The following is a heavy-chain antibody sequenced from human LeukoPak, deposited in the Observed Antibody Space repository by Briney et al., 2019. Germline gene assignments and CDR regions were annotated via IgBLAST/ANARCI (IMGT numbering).Heavy chain of an antibody. V-gene: IGHV3-23*01. D-gene: IGHD6-13*01. CDR1: GFTFRSYA. CDR3: AKDFTVYSTSYYDY. Sequence: GGSLRLSCAASGFTFRSYAMSWVRQAPGKGLEWVSAISGSGGSTYYADSVKGRFTISRDNSKTTLYLQVNSLRAEDTAVYYCAKDFTVYSTSYYDYWGQGALVIVSS. CDR2: ISGSGGST. J-gene: IGHJ4*02.